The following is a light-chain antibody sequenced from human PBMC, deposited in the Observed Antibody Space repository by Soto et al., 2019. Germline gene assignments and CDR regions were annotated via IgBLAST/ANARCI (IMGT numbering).Light chain of an antibody. CDR1: QSVSSN. V-gene: IGKV3-15*01. CDR3: QKYNNWLGT. J-gene: IGKJ1*01. Sequence: EIVMTQSPATLSVSPGERATLSCRASQSVSSNLAWYQQKPGQAPRLLIYGASTRATGIPARFSGSGSGTEITLTISSLQSEDFAVYYCQKYNNWLGTFGQGTKVEIK. CDR2: GAS.